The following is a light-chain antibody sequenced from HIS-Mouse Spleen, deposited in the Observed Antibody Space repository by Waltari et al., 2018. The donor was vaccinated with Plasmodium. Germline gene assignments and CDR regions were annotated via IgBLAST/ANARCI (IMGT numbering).Light chain of an antibody. J-gene: IGLJ3*02. Sequence: SYELTQPSSVSVSPGQTARITCSGDVLAKNYARWFQQKPGQAPVRVIYKDSERPSGITERFSGSSSGTTVTLTISGAQVEDEADYYCYSAADNNLVFGGGTKLTVL. V-gene: IGLV3-27*01. CDR3: YSAADNNLV. CDR2: KDS. CDR1: VLAKNY.